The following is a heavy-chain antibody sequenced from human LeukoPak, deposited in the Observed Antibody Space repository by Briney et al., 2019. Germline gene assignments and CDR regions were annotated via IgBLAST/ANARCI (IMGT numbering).Heavy chain of an antibody. CDR1: GGSFSGYY. V-gene: IGHV4-34*01. J-gene: IGHJ6*02. CDR3: ARALTPLDIVVVPAASPGGMDV. D-gene: IGHD2-2*01. CDR2: INHSGST. Sequence: SETLSLTCAVYGGSFSGYYWSWLRQPPGKGLEWLGEINHSGSTNYNPSLKSRVTISVDTSKNQFSLKLSSVTAADTAVYYCARALTPLDIVVVPAASPGGMDVWGQGTTVTVSS.